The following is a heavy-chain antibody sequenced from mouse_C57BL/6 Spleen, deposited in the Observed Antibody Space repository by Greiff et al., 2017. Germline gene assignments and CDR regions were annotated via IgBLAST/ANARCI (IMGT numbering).Heavy chain of an antibody. CDR1: GYTFTDYE. CDR3: TRSGTTVVDWYFDV. Sequence: VQLQQSGAELVRPGASVTLSCKASGYTFTDYEMHWVKQTPVHGLEWIGAIDPETGGTAYNQKFKGKAILTADKSSSTAYMELRSLTSEDSAVHYCTRSGTTVVDWYFDVWGTGTTVTVSS. CDR2: IDPETGGT. J-gene: IGHJ1*03. D-gene: IGHD1-1*01. V-gene: IGHV1-15*01.